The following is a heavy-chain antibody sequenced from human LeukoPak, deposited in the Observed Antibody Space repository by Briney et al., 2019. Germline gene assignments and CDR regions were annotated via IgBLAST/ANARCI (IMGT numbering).Heavy chain of an antibody. CDR2: IYYSGST. V-gene: IGHV4-59*01. D-gene: IGHD3-10*01. CDR3: ARVQGGRDLMTPMVYYFDY. J-gene: IGHJ4*02. CDR1: GGSISSYY. Sequence: PSETLSLTCTVSGGSISSYYWSWIRQPPGKGLEWIGYIYYSGSTNYNPSLKSRVTISVDTSKNQFSLKLSSVTAADTAVYYCARVQGGRDLMTPMVYYFDYWGQGTLVTVSS.